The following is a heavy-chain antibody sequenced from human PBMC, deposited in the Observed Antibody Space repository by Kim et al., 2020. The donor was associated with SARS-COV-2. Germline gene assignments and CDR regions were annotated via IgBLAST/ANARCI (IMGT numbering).Heavy chain of an antibody. CDR2: IYYSGST. Sequence: SETLSLTCTVSGGSISSYYWSWIRQPPGKGLEWIGYIYYSGSTNYNPSLKSRVTISVDTSKNQFSLKLSSVTAADTAVYYCARVEYYDSSGYGAFDIWG. D-gene: IGHD3-22*01. V-gene: IGHV4-59*13. J-gene: IGHJ3*02. CDR3: ARVEYYDSSGYGAFDI. CDR1: GGSISSYY.